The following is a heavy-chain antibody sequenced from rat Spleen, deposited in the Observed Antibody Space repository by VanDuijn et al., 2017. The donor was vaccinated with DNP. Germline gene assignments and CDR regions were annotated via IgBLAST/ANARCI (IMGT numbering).Heavy chain of an antibody. CDR2: INSAGST. J-gene: IGHJ2*01. CDR3: ARWSDYFDY. Sequence: EVRLQESGPGLVKPSQSLSLTCSVTGYSITSDYWGWIRKFPGNKLEWMGYINSAGSTHYNPSLKSRISITSDTSKNQFFLHLNSVTTEDTATYYCARWSDYFDYWGQGVMVTVSS. V-gene: IGHV3-3*01. D-gene: IGHD4-2*01. CDR1: GYSITSDY.